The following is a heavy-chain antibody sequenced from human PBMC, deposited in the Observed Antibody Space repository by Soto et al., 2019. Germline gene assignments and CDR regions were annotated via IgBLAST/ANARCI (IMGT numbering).Heavy chain of an antibody. D-gene: IGHD3-10*01. CDR1: GGSISSSSYY. Sequence: QLQLQESGPGLVKPSETLSLTCTVSGGSISSSSYYWGWIRQPPGKGLEWIGSIYYSGSTYYNPSLKSRVNRSVDTSKNQFSLKLSSVTAADTAVYYCAKGGSGSYSNAFDIWGQGTMVTVSS. CDR2: IYYSGST. J-gene: IGHJ3*02. CDR3: AKGGSGSYSNAFDI. V-gene: IGHV4-39*01.